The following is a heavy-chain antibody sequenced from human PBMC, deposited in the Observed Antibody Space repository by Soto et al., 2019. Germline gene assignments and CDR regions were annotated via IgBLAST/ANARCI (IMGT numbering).Heavy chain of an antibody. CDR2: ISYDGSNK. J-gene: IGHJ6*02. CDR3: AKEDSSSLRGQEHYCYYGMDV. CDR1: GFTFSSYG. Sequence: PGGSLRLSCAASGFTFSSYGMHWVRQAPGKGLEWVAVISYDGSNKYYADSVKGRFTISRDNSKNTLYLQMNSLRAEDTAVYYCAKEDSSSLRGQEHYCYYGMDVWGQGTTVT. D-gene: IGHD6-13*01. V-gene: IGHV3-30*18.